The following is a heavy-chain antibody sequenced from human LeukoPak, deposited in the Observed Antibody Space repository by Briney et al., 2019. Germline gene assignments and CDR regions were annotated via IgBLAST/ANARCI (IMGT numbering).Heavy chain of an antibody. J-gene: IGHJ4*02. CDR1: GFTFSSNW. Sequence: GGSLRLSCAASGFTFSSNWMSWVRQAPGKGLEWVANIKEDGSEKYYVDSVKGRFTISRDNAKNSVYLQMNSLRAEDTAVYFCASPAYGDYALFDYWGQGTLVTVSS. CDR3: ASPAYGDYALFDY. CDR2: IKEDGSEK. V-gene: IGHV3-7*01. D-gene: IGHD4-17*01.